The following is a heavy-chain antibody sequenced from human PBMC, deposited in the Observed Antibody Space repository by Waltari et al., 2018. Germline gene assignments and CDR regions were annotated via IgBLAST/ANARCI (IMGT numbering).Heavy chain of an antibody. CDR3: ARDQGGAFDY. CDR1: GYSISSGYY. Sequence: QVQLQESGPGLVKPSETLSLTCTVSGYSISSGYYWGWIRQPPGKGLEWIGSIYHSGSTYYNPSLKSRVTIAVDTSKNQFSLKLSSVTAADTAVYYCARDQGGAFDYWGQGTLVTFSS. D-gene: IGHD2-15*01. CDR2: IYHSGST. V-gene: IGHV4-38-2*02. J-gene: IGHJ4*02.